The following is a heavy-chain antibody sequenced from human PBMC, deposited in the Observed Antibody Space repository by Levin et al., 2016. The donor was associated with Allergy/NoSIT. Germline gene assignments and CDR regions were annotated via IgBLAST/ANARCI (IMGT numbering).Heavy chain of an antibody. CDR1: GGSISSSSYY. D-gene: IGHD6-13*01. CDR3: ARQWSSRGSAFDI. V-gene: IGHV4-39*01. CDR2: IYYSGST. Sequence: SETLSLTCTVSGGSISSSSYYWGWIRQPPGKGLEWIGSIYYSGSTYYNPSLKSRVTISVDTSKNQFSLKLSSVTAADTAVYYCARQWSSRGSAFDIWGQGTMVTVSS. J-gene: IGHJ3*02.